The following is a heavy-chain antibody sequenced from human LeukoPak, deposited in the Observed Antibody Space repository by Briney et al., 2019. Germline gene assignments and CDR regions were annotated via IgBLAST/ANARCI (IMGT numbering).Heavy chain of an antibody. CDR3: ARGSYSSSPRDY. CDR1: GYSISSGYY. V-gene: IGHV4-38-2*02. D-gene: IGHD6-6*01. CDR2: IYHSGST. J-gene: IGHJ4*02. Sequence: PSETLSLTCTVSGYSISSGYYWGWIRQPSGKGLEWIGSIYHSGSTYYNPSLKSRVTISVDTSKNQFSLKLSSVTAADTAVYYCARGSYSSSPRDYWGQGTLVTVSS.